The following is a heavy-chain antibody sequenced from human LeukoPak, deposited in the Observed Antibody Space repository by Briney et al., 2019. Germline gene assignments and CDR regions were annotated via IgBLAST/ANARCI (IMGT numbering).Heavy chain of an antibody. CDR3: ARVPDLSVILD. V-gene: IGHV4-61*02. Sequence: PPQTLSLTCTVSGGSISSGSYYWSWIRQPAGKGLEWIGRIYTSGSTNYNPSLKSRVTISVDTSKNQFSLKLSSVTAADTAVYYCARVPDLSVILDWGQGTLVTVSS. J-gene: IGHJ4*02. CDR2: IYTSGST. CDR1: GGSISSGSYY.